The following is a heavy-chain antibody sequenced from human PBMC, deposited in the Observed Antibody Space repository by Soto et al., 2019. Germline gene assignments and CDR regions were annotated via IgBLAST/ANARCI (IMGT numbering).Heavy chain of an antibody. CDR1: GFTVSSHA. Sequence: QVQLVESGGGAVQPGRSLRLSCAASGFTVSSHAMHWVRQAPGKGLECVAIISYDGSNKYYGDSVRGRLTISRVNSKNAIYLQMNSLRAEDTAVYYRARDQTGITTTGGGRIDYWGQGTLVTVSS. CDR3: ARDQTGITTTGGGRIDY. V-gene: IGHV3-30-3*01. J-gene: IGHJ4*02. CDR2: ISYDGSNK. D-gene: IGHD6-13*01.